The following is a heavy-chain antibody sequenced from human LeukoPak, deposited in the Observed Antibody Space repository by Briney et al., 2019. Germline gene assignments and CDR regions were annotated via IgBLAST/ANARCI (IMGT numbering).Heavy chain of an antibody. V-gene: IGHV3-11*01. CDR1: GFTFSDYY. Sequence: GGSLRLSCAASGFTFSDYYMSWIRQAPGKGLEWVSYISSSGSTIYYADSVKGRFTISRDNAKNSLYLQMNRLRAEDTAVYYCARDFVPYSLYFDYWGQGTLVTVSS. CDR3: ARDFVPYSLYFDY. J-gene: IGHJ4*02. D-gene: IGHD2-21*01. CDR2: ISSSGSTI.